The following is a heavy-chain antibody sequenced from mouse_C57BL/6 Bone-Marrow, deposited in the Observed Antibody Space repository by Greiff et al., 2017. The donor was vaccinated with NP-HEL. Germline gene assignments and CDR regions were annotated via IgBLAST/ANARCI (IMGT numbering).Heavy chain of an antibody. CDR3: ASILITTVVATDYWYFDV. CDR1: GYTFTSYW. J-gene: IGHJ1*03. V-gene: IGHV1-55*01. Sequence: QVQLQQPGAELVKPGASVKMSCKASGYTFTSYWITWVKQRPGQGLEWIGDLYPGSGSTNYNEKFKSKATLTVDTSSSTAYMQLSSLTSEDSAVYYCASILITTVVATDYWYFDVWGTGTTVTVSS. CDR2: LYPGSGST. D-gene: IGHD1-1*01.